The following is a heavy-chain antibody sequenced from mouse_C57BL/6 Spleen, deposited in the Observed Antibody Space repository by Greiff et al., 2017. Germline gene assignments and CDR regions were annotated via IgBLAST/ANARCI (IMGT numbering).Heavy chain of an antibody. CDR3: ARGGGYGSSYAMDY. V-gene: IGHV5-16*01. D-gene: IGHD1-1*01. CDR2: INYDGSST. Sequence: EVQRVESEGGLVQPGSSMKLSCTASGFTFSDYYMAWVRQVPEKGLEWVANINYDGSSTYYLDSLKSRFIISRDNAKNILYLQMSSLKSEDTATYYCARGGGYGSSYAMDYWGQGTSVTVSS. CDR1: GFTFSDYY. J-gene: IGHJ4*01.